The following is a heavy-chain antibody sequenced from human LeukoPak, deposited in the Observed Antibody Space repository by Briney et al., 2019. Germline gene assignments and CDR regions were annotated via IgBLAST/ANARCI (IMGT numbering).Heavy chain of an antibody. Sequence: GRSLRLSCAASGFTFSSYGMHWVRQAPGKGLEWVAVIWYDGSNKYHADSVKGRFTISRDNSKNTLYLQMNSLRAEDTAVYYCARDYAAAFDYWGQGTLVTVSS. J-gene: IGHJ4*02. CDR1: GFTFSSYG. CDR3: ARDYAAAFDY. D-gene: IGHD3-16*01. CDR2: IWYDGSNK. V-gene: IGHV3-33*01.